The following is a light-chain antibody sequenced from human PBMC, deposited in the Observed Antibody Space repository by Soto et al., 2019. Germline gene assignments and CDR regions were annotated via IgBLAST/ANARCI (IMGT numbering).Light chain of an antibody. CDR3: QQYDGSPWT. V-gene: IGKV3-20*01. CDR1: QSISSN. CDR2: RAS. J-gene: IGKJ1*01. Sequence: EIVMTQSPATLSVSPGERATLSCRASQSISSNLAWYQQKPGQAPRLLVFRASNRATGIPDRFSGSGSGTDFTLTISRLEPEDSALYYCQQYDGSPWTFGQGTKVEIK.